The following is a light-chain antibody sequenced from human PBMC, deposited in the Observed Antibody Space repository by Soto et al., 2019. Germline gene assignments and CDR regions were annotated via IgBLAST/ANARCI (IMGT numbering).Light chain of an antibody. J-gene: IGKJ4*01. CDR1: QDISSF. V-gene: IGKV1-9*01. CDR3: QQLNSYPLT. Sequence: IQLTQSPSSLSASVGDRVTITCRASQDISSFLAWFHQKPGKAPKLLIYAASTLQSGVPSRFSGSGSGTDFTLTISSLQPEDFATYYCQQLNSYPLTFGGGTKVEIK. CDR2: AAS.